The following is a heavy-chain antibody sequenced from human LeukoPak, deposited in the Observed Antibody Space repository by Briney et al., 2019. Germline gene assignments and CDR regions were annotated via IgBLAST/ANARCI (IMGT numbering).Heavy chain of an antibody. V-gene: IGHV3-23*01. Sequence: GGSLRLSCAASGFAFINCAMNWVRPAPGKGLEWVSDISGSGGSTNYADAVKGRFTISRDNSKNTLYLQMNSLRAEDAAVYYCAKGASASRHFDYWGQGTLVTVSS. J-gene: IGHJ4*02. CDR3: AKGASASRHFDY. CDR2: ISGSGGST. D-gene: IGHD1-26*01. CDR1: GFAFINCA.